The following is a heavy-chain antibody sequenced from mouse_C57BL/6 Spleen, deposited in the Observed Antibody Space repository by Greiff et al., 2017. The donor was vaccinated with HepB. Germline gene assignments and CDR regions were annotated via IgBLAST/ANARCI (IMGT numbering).Heavy chain of an antibody. J-gene: IGHJ2*01. D-gene: IGHD1-1*01. CDR3: ARQHYYGSSYAYFDY. Sequence: EVKLMESGGDLVKPGGSLKLSCAASGFTFSSYGMSWVRQTPDKRLEWVATISSGGSYTYYPDSVKGRFTISRDNAKNTLYLQMSSLKSEDTAMYYCARQHYYGSSYAYFDYWGQGTTLTVSS. CDR2: ISSGGSYT. V-gene: IGHV5-6*01. CDR1: GFTFSSYG.